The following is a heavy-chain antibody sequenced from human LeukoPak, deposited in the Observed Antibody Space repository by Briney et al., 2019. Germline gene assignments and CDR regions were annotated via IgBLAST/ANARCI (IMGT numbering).Heavy chain of an antibody. CDR1: GYTFTTYY. J-gene: IGHJ4*02. CDR3: ARGRDSSSWYTDY. D-gene: IGHD6-13*01. V-gene: IGHV1-46*01. Sequence: ASVKVSCKASGYTFTTYYIHWVRRAPGQGLEWMGIINPSGGSTTYAQNFQGTVTMTRDTSTSTVYMELSSLRSEDTAVYYCARGRDSSSWYTDYWGQGTLVTVSS. CDR2: INPSGGST.